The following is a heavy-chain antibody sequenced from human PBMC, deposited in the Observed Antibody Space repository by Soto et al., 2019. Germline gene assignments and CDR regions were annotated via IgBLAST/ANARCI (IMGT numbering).Heavy chain of an antibody. D-gene: IGHD2-15*01. V-gene: IGHV3-53*01. CDR1: GFTVSSSC. CDR3: AISRSTATYSGRFPPY. J-gene: IGHJ4*02. Sequence: PGGSLRLSCAASGFTVSSSCLTWVRQAPGKGLEWVAILYTGTDTVYADSVKGRFTISRDSSKNTLYLQMHSLRAEDTAMYFCAISRSTATYSGRFPPYWGLASLVKVS. CDR2: LYTGTDT.